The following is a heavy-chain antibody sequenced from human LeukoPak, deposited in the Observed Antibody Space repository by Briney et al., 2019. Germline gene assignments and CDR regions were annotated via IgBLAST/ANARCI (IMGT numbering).Heavy chain of an antibody. CDR1: GYTITNNY. CDR3: ATDHAMAKTACWFDP. Sequence: AAVKLSCKASGYTITNNYMHWVRQAPGQGLEWMGVINPSGTGTSYAQKFQGRITMSRDTSTSTVYMELSSLRSEDKAFYYCATDHAMAKTACWFDPWGQGTLVTVSS. J-gene: IGHJ5*02. V-gene: IGHV1-46*01. D-gene: IGHD2-21*02. CDR2: INPSGTGT.